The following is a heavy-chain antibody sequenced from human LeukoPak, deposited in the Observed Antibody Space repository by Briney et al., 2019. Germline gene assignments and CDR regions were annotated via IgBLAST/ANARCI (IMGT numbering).Heavy chain of an antibody. V-gene: IGHV4-30-2*01. J-gene: IGHJ4*02. CDR2: IYHSGST. D-gene: IGHD3-22*01. CDR1: GGSISSGGYS. CDR3: ARTKKDPNYDSSPYYFDY. Sequence: SQTLSLTCAVSGGSISSGGYSWSWIRQPPGKGLEWIGYIYHSGSTYYNPSLKSRVTLLVDRSKNQLSLKLSFVTAADTAVYYCARTKKDPNYDSSPYYFDYWGQGTLVTVSS.